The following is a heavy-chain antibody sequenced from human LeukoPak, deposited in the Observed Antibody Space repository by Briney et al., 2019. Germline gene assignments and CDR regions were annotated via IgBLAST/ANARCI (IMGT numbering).Heavy chain of an antibody. J-gene: IGHJ5*02. D-gene: IGHD6-13*01. Sequence: SETLSLTCTVSGGSISSGGYYWSWIRQHPGKGLEWVGYIYYSGSTYYNPSLKSRVTISVDTSKNQFSLKLSSVTAADTAVYYCARGHPNGAAARDLLDPWGQGTLVTVSS. V-gene: IGHV4-31*03. CDR2: IYYSGST. CDR3: ARGHPNGAAARDLLDP. CDR1: GGSISSGGYY.